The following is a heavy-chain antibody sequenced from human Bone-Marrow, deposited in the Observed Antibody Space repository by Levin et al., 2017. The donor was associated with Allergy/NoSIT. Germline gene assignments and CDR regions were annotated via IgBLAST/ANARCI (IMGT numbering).Heavy chain of an antibody. J-gene: IGHJ6*02. V-gene: IGHV3-21*01. CDR1: GFTFSSYS. Sequence: KAGGSLRLSCAASGFTFSSYSMNWVRQAPGKGLEWVSSISSSSSYIYYADSVKGRFTISRDNAKNSLYLQMNSLRAEDTAVYYCARGIAALPPLVYYYYYGMDVWGQGTTVTVSS. D-gene: IGHD6-6*01. CDR2: ISSSSSYI. CDR3: ARGIAALPPLVYYYYYGMDV.